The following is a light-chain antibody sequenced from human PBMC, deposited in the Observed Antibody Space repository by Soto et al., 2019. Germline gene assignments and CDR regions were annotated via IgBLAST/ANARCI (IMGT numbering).Light chain of an antibody. V-gene: IGKV3-11*01. J-gene: IGKJ1*01. CDR3: QHRTSWPTT. Sequence: EIVLTQSPATLSLSLGERATLSCRASQSVSSYLAWYQQKPGQSPRLLIYDASNRATGIPARFSGSGSGTDFTLTISSLEPEDFAIYYCQHRTSWPTTFGQGTKVEIK. CDR2: DAS. CDR1: QSVSSY.